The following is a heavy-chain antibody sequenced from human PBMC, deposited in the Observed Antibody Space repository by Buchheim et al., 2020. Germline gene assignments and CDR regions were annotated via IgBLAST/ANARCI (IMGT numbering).Heavy chain of an antibody. Sequence: EVQLVESGGGLVQPGGSLRLSCAASGFTFSSYEMNWVRQAPGKGLEWVSYISSSGSTIYYADSVKGRFTISRDNAKNSLYLQMNSLRAEDTAVYYCARLSRYCSSTSCCDYYYGMDVWGQGTT. CDR1: GFTFSSYE. CDR2: ISSSGSTI. J-gene: IGHJ6*02. D-gene: IGHD2-2*01. V-gene: IGHV3-48*03. CDR3: ARLSRYCSSTSCCDYYYGMDV.